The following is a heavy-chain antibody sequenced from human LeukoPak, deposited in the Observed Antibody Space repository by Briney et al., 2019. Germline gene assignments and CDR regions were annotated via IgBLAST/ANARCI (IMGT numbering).Heavy chain of an antibody. Sequence: GGSLRLSCAASGFTFSSNGMSWVRQAPGRGLECGSSTDGGGVIIYYADSVKGRFTISRDNSKNTLYLQMSRLRAEDTAVYYCARGAIAARRFDYWGQGALVTVSS. V-gene: IGHV3-23*01. CDR3: ARGAIAARRFDY. D-gene: IGHD6-6*01. J-gene: IGHJ4*02. CDR1: GFTFSSNG. CDR2: TDGGGVII.